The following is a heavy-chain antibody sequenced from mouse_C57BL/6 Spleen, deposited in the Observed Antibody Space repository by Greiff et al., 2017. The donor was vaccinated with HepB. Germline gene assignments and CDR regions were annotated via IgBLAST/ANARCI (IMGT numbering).Heavy chain of an antibody. J-gene: IGHJ1*03. Sequence: VQLKESGPRLVRPSQTLSLTCTVTGFSINSDCYWIWIRQFPGNKLEYIGYTFYSGITYYNPSLESRTYITRDTSKNQFSLKLSSVTTEDTATYYCARSYDYGGYFDVWGTGTTVTVSS. CDR1: GFSINSDCY. CDR2: TFYSGIT. D-gene: IGHD2-4*01. V-gene: IGHV3-3*01. CDR3: ARSYDYGGYFDV.